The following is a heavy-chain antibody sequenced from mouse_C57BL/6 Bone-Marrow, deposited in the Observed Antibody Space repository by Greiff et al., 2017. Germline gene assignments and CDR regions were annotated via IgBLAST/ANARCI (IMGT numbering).Heavy chain of an antibody. CDR1: GYTFTSYW. CDR3: ASYGSSYRGG. V-gene: IGHV1-64*01. Sequence: QVQLQQPGAELVKPGASVKLSCKASGYTFTSYWMHWVKQRPGQGLEWIGMIYPNSGSTNYNEKFKSKATLTVDKSSSTAYMQLSSLTSEDSAVYNCASYGSSYRGGWGQGTTLTVSS. J-gene: IGHJ2*01. CDR2: IYPNSGST. D-gene: IGHD1-1*01.